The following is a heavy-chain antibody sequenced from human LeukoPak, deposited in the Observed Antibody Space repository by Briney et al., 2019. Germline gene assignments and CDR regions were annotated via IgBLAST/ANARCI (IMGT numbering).Heavy chain of an antibody. D-gene: IGHD4-17*01. Sequence: SETLSLTCTVSGGSISPYYRSWIRQPPGKGLEWIGYIYYSGSTNYNPSLKSRVTISVDTSKNQFSLKLSSVTAADTAVYYCARLSITVTTPHMDVWGKGTTVTISS. CDR3: ARLSITVTTPHMDV. J-gene: IGHJ6*03. CDR1: GGSISPYY. V-gene: IGHV4-59*08. CDR2: IYYSGST.